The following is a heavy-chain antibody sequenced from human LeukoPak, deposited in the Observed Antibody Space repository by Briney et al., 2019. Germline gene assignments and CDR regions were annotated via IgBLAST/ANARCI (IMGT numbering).Heavy chain of an antibody. CDR3: ASDSSGFNWFDP. D-gene: IGHD3-22*01. CDR1: GGSVSSGSYY. J-gene: IGHJ5*02. CDR2: INHSGST. V-gene: IGHV4-39*07. Sequence: PSETLSLTCTVSGGSVSSGSYYWGWIRQPPGKGLEWIGEINHSGSTNYNPSLKSRVTISVDTSKNQFCLKLSSVTAADTAVYYCASDSSGFNWFDPWGQGTLVTVSS.